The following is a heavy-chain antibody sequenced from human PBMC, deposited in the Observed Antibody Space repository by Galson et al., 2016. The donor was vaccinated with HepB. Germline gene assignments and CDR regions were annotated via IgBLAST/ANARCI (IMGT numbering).Heavy chain of an antibody. CDR2: LYFGANT. CDR3: ASKGKEWLVHGYFDY. CDR1: GGSINSSSFY. J-gene: IGHJ4*02. D-gene: IGHD6-19*01. Sequence: SETLSLTCSVSGGSINSSSFYWGWIRQSPGRGLEWIGTLYFGANTYYNLSLKSRVTISVDTSNNQFSLKLTSVTAEDTAIYYCASKGKEWLVHGYFDYWGQGTLATVSS. V-gene: IGHV4-39*01.